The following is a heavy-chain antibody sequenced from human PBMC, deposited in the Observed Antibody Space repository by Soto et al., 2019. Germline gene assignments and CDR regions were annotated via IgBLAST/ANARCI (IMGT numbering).Heavy chain of an antibody. J-gene: IGHJ3*02. Sequence: PVGSLRLSCATSGFSFSNYGMNWVRQAPGGGIEWVSGITKTGRSTFIADSVRGRFNISRDNLKKIMYLQMNSLRVDDTALYYCTKDAEAYDFAFDKWGQGTMVTVSS. CDR2: ITKTGRST. D-gene: IGHD3-3*01. V-gene: IGHV3-23*01. CDR1: GFSFSNYG. CDR3: TKDAEAYDFAFDK.